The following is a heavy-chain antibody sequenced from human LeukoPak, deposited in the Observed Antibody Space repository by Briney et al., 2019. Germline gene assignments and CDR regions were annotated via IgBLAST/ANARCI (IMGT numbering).Heavy chain of an antibody. V-gene: IGHV3-7*01. CDR3: AKDMSVAVAGTGDY. D-gene: IGHD6-19*01. CDR1: GFTFSSYW. CDR2: IKQDGSEK. Sequence: HPGGSLRLSCAASGFTFSSYWMSWVRQAPGKGLEWVANIKQDGSEKYYVDSVKGRFTISRDNAKNSLYLQMNSLRAEDTAVYYCAKDMSVAVAGTGDYWGQGTLVTVSS. J-gene: IGHJ4*02.